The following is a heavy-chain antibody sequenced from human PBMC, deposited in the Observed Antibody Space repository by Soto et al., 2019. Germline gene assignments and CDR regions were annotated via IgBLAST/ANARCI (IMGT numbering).Heavy chain of an antibody. Sequence: SETLSLTCTVSGGAISGYYWTWIRQSDGEGLEWIGRIYSSGSTNYNPSLKSRVTISLDTSMNYFSLRLSSVTAADTAVYYCARGQRFSDWFDPWGQGTLVTVSS. J-gene: IGHJ5*02. V-gene: IGHV4-4*07. CDR2: IYSSGST. CDR3: ARGQRFSDWFDP. D-gene: IGHD3-3*01. CDR1: GGAISGYY.